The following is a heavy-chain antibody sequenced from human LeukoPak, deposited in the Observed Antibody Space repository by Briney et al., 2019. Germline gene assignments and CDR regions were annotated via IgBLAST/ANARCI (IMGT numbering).Heavy chain of an antibody. Sequence: GASLKISCKGSGYTFINYWIGWVRQMPGKGREWMGIIYPGDSDIRYSPSFQGQVTISADKSISTAYLQWSSLKASDTAIYYCARRRGGYSAYEYWGQGTLVTVSS. D-gene: IGHD5-12*01. V-gene: IGHV5-51*01. CDR1: GYTFINYW. J-gene: IGHJ4*02. CDR2: IYPGDSDI. CDR3: ARRRGGYSAYEY.